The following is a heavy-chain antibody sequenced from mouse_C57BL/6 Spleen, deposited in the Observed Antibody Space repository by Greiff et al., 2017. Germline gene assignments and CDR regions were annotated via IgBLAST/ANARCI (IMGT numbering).Heavy chain of an antibody. V-gene: IGHV1-69*01. J-gene: IGHJ2*01. CDR2: IDPSDSYT. CDR1: GYTFTSYW. Sequence: QVQLQQPGAELVMPGASVKLSCKASGYTFTSYWMHWVKQRPGQGLEWIGEIDPSDSYTNYNQKFKGKSTLTVDKSSSTAYMQRSSLSSEDSAVYYCARWGMGTTRYSEYCGAGTTLTVSP. CDR3: ARWGMGTTRYSEY. D-gene: IGHD2-2*01.